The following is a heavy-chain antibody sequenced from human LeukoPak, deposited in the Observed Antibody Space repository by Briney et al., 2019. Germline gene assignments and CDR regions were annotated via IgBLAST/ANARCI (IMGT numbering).Heavy chain of an antibody. V-gene: IGHV3-73*01. D-gene: IGHD1-26*01. CDR2: IRSKANSYAT. CDR3: TSGLGGSYYYYYMDV. Sequence: GGSLRLSCAASGLTFSGSAMHWVRQASGKGLEWVGRIRSKANSYATAYAASVKGRFTISRDDSKNTEYLQMNSLKTEDTAVYYCTSGLGGSYYYYYMDVWGKGTTVTVSS. J-gene: IGHJ6*03. CDR1: GLTFSGSA.